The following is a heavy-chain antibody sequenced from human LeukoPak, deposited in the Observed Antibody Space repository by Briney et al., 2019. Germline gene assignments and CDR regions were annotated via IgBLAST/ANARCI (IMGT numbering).Heavy chain of an antibody. V-gene: IGHV1-2*02. Sequence: ASVKVSCKASGYTFTGYYMHWVRQAPGQGLEWMGWINPNSGGTNYAQKFQGRVTMTRDTSISTAYMELSRLRSDDTAVYYCARDPATIGGIGGKGDYWGQGTLVTVSS. CDR2: INPNSGGT. J-gene: IGHJ4*02. CDR3: ARDPATIGGIGGKGDY. CDR1: GYTFTGYY. D-gene: IGHD5-24*01.